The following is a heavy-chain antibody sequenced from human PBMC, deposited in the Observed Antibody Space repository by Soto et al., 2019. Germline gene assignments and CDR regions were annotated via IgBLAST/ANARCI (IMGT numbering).Heavy chain of an antibody. CDR2: ISSYNGNT. V-gene: IGHV1-18*01. CDR1: GFPFPSYG. Sequence: ASVKLSCKASGFPFPSYGISWGRQAPGQGLEWMGWISSYNGNTNYAQQLNGRVTMTTDTFTSTAYMELRSLRADTTAVYYCARDMVDDDRRTYYYYYGMDVWGQGTTV. D-gene: IGHD3-10*01. CDR3: ARDMVDDDRRTYYYYYGMDV. J-gene: IGHJ6*02.